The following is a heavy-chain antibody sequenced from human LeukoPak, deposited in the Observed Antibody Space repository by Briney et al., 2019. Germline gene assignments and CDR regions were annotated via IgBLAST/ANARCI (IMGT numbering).Heavy chain of an antibody. CDR1: GGSISSYY. Sequence: SETLSLTCTVSGGSISSYYWSWLRQPPGKGLEWIGYIYYSGSTNYNPSLKSRVTISVDTSKNQFSLKLSSVTAADTAAYYCARAVIGSTDAFDIWGQGTMVTVSS. CDR3: ARAVIGSTDAFDI. D-gene: IGHD1-26*01. CDR2: IYYSGST. J-gene: IGHJ3*02. V-gene: IGHV4-59*01.